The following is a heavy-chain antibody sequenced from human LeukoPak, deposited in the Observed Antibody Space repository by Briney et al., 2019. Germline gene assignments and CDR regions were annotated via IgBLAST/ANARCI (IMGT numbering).Heavy chain of an antibody. D-gene: IGHD2-2*01. CDR3: ARPSRPRQYQLLHPFDY. Sequence: PGRSLRLSCAASGFTFDDYAMHWVRQAPGKGLEWVSGISWNSGTIGYADSVKGRFTISRDNAKNSLYLQMNSLRAEDTAVYYCARPSRPRQYQLLHPFDYWGQGTLVTVSS. CDR2: ISWNSGTI. J-gene: IGHJ4*02. CDR1: GFTFDDYA. V-gene: IGHV3-9*01.